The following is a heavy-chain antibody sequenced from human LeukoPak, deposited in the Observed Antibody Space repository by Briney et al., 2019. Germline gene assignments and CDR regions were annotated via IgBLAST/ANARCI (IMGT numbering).Heavy chain of an antibody. Sequence: GGSLRLSCAASGFTFSSYAMLWVRQAPGKGLEWVSSISWNSGIVGYADSVKGRFTISRDNAENSLYLQMNSLKTEDTALYYCAKALGLGYCSGGSCYEFHYWGQGTLVTVSS. D-gene: IGHD2-15*01. CDR1: GFTFSSYA. J-gene: IGHJ4*02. CDR2: ISWNSGIV. V-gene: IGHV3-9*01. CDR3: AKALGLGYCSGGSCYEFHY.